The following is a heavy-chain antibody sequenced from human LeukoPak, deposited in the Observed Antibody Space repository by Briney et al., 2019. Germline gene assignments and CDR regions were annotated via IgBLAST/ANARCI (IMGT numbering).Heavy chain of an antibody. J-gene: IGHJ5*02. Sequence: PGGSLRLSCAGSGFTFRGSAMHWVRQAPGKGLEWVAVISYDGSNKYYADSVKGRFTISRDNSKNTLYLQMNSLRAEDTAVYYCAKAKGEGIAVAGTWGQGTLVTVSS. CDR3: AKAKGEGIAVAGT. CDR1: GFTFRGSA. V-gene: IGHV3-30*04. CDR2: ISYDGSNK. D-gene: IGHD6-19*01.